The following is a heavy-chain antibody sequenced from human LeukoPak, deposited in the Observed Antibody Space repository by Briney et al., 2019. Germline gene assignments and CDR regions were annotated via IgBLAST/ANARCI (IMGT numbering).Heavy chain of an antibody. Sequence: QPGGSLRLSCAASGFTFSSYEINWVRLAPGKGLEWVSYISGGGETIYYADSVKGRFTISRDNAKNSLCLQMSSLRAEDTAVYYCARDRGYSTFDIWGQGTMVTVSS. CDR3: ARDRGYSTFDI. J-gene: IGHJ3*02. CDR2: ISGGGETI. D-gene: IGHD5-18*01. V-gene: IGHV3-48*03. CDR1: GFTFSSYE.